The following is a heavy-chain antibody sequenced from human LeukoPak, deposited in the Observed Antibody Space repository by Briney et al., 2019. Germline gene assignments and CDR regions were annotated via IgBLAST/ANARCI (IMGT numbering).Heavy chain of an antibody. V-gene: IGHV4-31*03. CDR2: IYYSGST. CDR1: GGTISSGGYY. CDR3: ARGYYFPLHDY. J-gene: IGHJ4*02. Sequence: SETLSLTCTVSGGTISSGGYYWSWIRQHPGKGLEWIGYIYYSGSTYYNPSLKSRVTISVDTSKNQFSLKLSSVTAADMAVYYCARGYYFPLHDYWGQGTLVTVSS. D-gene: IGHD3-22*01.